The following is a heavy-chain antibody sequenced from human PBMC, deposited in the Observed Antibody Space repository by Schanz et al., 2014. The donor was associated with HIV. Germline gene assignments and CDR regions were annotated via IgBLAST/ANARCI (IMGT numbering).Heavy chain of an antibody. CDR1: GFTFNNYA. V-gene: IGHV3-23*01. J-gene: IGHJ3*02. CDR2: ISAGVGTA. CDR3: AIRTPMISFGAFDI. Sequence: EVQLLESGGGLEQPGGSLRLSCVASGFTFNNYAMTWVRLAPGKGLEWVSTISAGVGTASYADSVKGRFTISRDNSKKMLFLQMNRLRAEDTAVYYCAIRTPMISFGAFDIWGRGTMVTVSS. D-gene: IGHD3-16*01.